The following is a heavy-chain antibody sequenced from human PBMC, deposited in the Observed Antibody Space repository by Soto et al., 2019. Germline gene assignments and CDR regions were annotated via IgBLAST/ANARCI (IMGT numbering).Heavy chain of an antibody. J-gene: IGHJ3*02. CDR2: INHSGST. Sequence: SETLSLTCAVYGGSFSGYYWSWIRQPPGKGLEWIGEINHSGSTNYNPSLKSLVTISVDTSKNQFSLKLSSVTAADTAVYYCARSGGYCSSTSCYAFDIWGQGTIVTVSS. CDR3: ARSGGYCSSTSCYAFDI. V-gene: IGHV4-34*01. D-gene: IGHD2-2*01. CDR1: GGSFSGYY.